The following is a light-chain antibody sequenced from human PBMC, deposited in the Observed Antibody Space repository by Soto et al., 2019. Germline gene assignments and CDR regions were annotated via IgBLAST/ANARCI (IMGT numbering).Light chain of an antibody. CDR2: EVS. J-gene: IGLJ1*01. CDR3: NSFSSSSTHYV. Sequence: QSALTQPASVSGSPGQSITISCTGTSSDVGGYNHVSWYQQHPGKVPKLMIYEVSNRPSGVSNRFAGSKSGNTASLTISGLQAEDEAEYDCNSFSSSSTHYVFGTGTQLTVL. V-gene: IGLV2-14*01. CDR1: SSDVGGYNH.